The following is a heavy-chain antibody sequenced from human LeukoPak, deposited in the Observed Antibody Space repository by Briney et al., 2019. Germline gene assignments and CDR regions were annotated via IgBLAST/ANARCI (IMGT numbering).Heavy chain of an antibody. CDR1: GYTFTGYY. J-gene: IGHJ5*02. V-gene: IGHV1-8*02. Sequence: ASVKVSCKASGYTFTGYYMHWVRQATGQGLEWMGWMNPNSGNTGYAQKFQGRVTMTRNTSISTAYMELSSLRSEDTAVYYCAREIRQWTTYNWFDPWGQGTLVTVSS. D-gene: IGHD6-19*01. CDR3: AREIRQWTTYNWFDP. CDR2: MNPNSGNT.